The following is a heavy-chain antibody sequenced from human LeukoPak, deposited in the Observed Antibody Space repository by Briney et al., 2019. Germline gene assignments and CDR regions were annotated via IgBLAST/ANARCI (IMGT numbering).Heavy chain of an antibody. CDR2: IYYSGST. J-gene: IGHJ6*03. CDR3: ARDVFLGPYYMDV. V-gene: IGHV4-59*01. Sequence: SETLSLTCTVSGGSISSYYWSWIRQPPGKGLEWIGYIYYSGSTNYNPSLKSRVTISVDTSKNQFSLKLSSVTAADTAVYYCARDVFLGPYYMDVWGKGTTVTVSS. CDR1: GGSISSYY. D-gene: IGHD7-27*01.